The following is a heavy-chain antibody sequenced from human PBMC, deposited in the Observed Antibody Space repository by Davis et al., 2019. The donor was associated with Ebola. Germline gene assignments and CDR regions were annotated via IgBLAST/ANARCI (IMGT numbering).Heavy chain of an antibody. CDR1: GFTFSSYG. D-gene: IGHD3-10*01. J-gene: IGHJ6*02. CDR2: ISYDGSNK. Sequence: GESLKISCAASGFTFSSYGIHWVRQAPGKGLEWVAVISYDGSNKYYADSVKGRFTIPRDNSKNTLYLQMNSLRAEDTAVYYCASWGFGDYYYYGMDVWGQGTTVTVSS. CDR3: ASWGFGDYYYYGMDV. V-gene: IGHV3-30*03.